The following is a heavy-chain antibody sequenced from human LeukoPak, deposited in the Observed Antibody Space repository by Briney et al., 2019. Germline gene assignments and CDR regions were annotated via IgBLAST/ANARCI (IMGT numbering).Heavy chain of an antibody. D-gene: IGHD5-18*01. J-gene: IGHJ4*02. CDR1: GGSISSYY. V-gene: IGHV4-59*01. Sequence: KPSETLSLTCTVSGGSISSYYWSWIRQPPGKGLEWIGYIYYSGSTNYNPSLKSRVTISVDTSKNQFSLKLSSVTAADTAAYYCARGDPYSYGAPSLDYWGQGTLVTVSS. CDR3: ARGDPYSYGAPSLDY. CDR2: IYYSGST.